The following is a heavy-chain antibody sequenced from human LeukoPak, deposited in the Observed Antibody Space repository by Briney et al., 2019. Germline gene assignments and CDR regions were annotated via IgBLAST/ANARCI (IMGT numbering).Heavy chain of an antibody. D-gene: IGHD2-2*01. CDR3: AKGPKSRIVVVPAATNYFDY. Sequence: GGSLRLSCAASGFTFSSYAMSWVRQAPGKELEWVSAISGSGGSTYYADCVKGRFTISRDNSKNTLYLQMNSLRAEDTAVYYCAKGPKSRIVVVPAATNYFDYWGQGTLVTVSS. J-gene: IGHJ4*02. V-gene: IGHV3-23*01. CDR1: GFTFSSYA. CDR2: ISGSGGST.